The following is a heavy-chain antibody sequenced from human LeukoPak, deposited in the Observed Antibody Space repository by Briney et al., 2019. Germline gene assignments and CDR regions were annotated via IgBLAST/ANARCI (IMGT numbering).Heavy chain of an antibody. D-gene: IGHD2-2*01. V-gene: IGHV1-69*13. CDR2: IIPIFGTA. Sequence: ASVKVSCKASGGTFNSYAISWVRQAPGQGLEWMGGIIPIFGTANYAQKFQGRVTITADESTSTAYMELSSLRSEDTAVYYCARACPRDCSSTSCHDAFDIWGQGTMVTVSS. CDR3: ARACPRDCSSTSCHDAFDI. CDR1: GGTFNSYA. J-gene: IGHJ3*02.